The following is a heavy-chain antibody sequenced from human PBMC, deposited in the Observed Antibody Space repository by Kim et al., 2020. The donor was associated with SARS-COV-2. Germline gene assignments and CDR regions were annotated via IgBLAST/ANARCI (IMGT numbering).Heavy chain of an antibody. V-gene: IGHV4-61*02. D-gene: IGHD6-6*01. J-gene: IGHJ6*02. Sequence: SETLSLTCTVSGGSISSGSYYWSWIRQPAGKGLEWIGRIYTSGSTNYNPSLKSRVTISVDTSKNQFSLKLSSVTAADTAVYYCAGARRDYYYYGMDVWGQGTTVTVSS. CDR3: AGARRDYYYYGMDV. CDR1: GGSISSGSYY. CDR2: IYTSGST.